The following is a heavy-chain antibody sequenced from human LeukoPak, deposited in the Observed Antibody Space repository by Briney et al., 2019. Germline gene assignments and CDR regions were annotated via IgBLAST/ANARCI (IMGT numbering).Heavy chain of an antibody. CDR3: AREGGGYCGGDCYSYYFDY. D-gene: IGHD2-21*02. CDR1: GGSISSGSYY. V-gene: IGHV4-61*02. Sequence: SQTLSLTCTVSGGSISSGSYYWSWIRQPAGKGLEWIGRICTSGSTNYNPSLKSRVTISVDTSKNQFSLKLSSVTAADTAVYYCAREGGGYCGGDCYSYYFDYWGQGTLVTVSS. J-gene: IGHJ4*02. CDR2: ICTSGST.